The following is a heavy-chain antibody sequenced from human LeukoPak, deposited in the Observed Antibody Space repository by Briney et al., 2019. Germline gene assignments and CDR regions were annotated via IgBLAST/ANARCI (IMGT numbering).Heavy chain of an antibody. Sequence: ASVKVSCKASEYTFTGYYMHWVRQAPGQGLEWMGWINPNSGGTNYAQKFQGRVTMTRDTSISTAYMELSRLRSDDTAVYYCAAQPQYYYDSSGYYEGAFDIWGQGTMVTVSS. CDR1: EYTFTGYY. CDR2: INPNSGGT. CDR3: AAQPQYYYDSSGYYEGAFDI. D-gene: IGHD3-22*01. V-gene: IGHV1-2*02. J-gene: IGHJ3*02.